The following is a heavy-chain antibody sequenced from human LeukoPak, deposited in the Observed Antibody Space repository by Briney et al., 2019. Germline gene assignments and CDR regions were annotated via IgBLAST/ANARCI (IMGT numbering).Heavy chain of an antibody. J-gene: IGHJ4*02. CDR3: ARGELPFVYY. CDR1: GGTLSSYA. CDR2: IIPIFGTA. Sequence: SSVKVSCKASGGTLSSYAISWVRQAPGQGLEWMGRIIPIFGTANYAQKFQGRVTITTDESTSTAYMELSSLRSEDTAVYYCARGELPFVYYWGQGTLVTVSS. D-gene: IGHD1-26*01. V-gene: IGHV1-69*05.